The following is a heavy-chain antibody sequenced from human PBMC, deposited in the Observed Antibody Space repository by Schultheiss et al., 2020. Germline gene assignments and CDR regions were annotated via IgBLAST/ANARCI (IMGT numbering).Heavy chain of an antibody. Sequence: GGSLRLSCAASGFTFSDYYMSWIRQAPGKGLEWVAVIWYDGSNKYYADSVKGRFTISRDNSKNTLYLQMNSLRAEDTAVYYCALNTVTFGSLDYWGQGTLVTVSS. J-gene: IGHJ4*02. CDR1: GFTFSDYY. CDR2: IWYDGSNK. V-gene: IGHV3-33*08. CDR3: ALNTVTFGSLDY. D-gene: IGHD4-17*01.